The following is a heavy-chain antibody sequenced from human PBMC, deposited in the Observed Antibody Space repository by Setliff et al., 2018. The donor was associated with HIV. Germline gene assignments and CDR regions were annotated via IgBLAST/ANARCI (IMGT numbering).Heavy chain of an antibody. Sequence: GGSLRLSCAASGFTFSSYSMNWVRQTPGKGLEWVSSITSSSTYIYYADSVKGRFTISRDNAKNSLYLQMNSLRAEDTAVYYCARDRGYCSGGYWIDYWGQGTLVTVSS. CDR2: ITSSSTYI. V-gene: IGHV3-21*01. CDR3: ARDRGYCSGGYWIDY. D-gene: IGHD2-15*01. CDR1: GFTFSSYS. J-gene: IGHJ4*02.